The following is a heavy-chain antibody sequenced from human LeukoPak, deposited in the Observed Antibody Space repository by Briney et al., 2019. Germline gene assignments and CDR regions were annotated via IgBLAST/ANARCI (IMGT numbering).Heavy chain of an antibody. J-gene: IGHJ3*02. V-gene: IGHV5-51*01. CDR3: ARHRGIAVAGTSGAFDI. Sequence: GESLKISCKGSGYSFTSYWIGWVRQMRGKGLEWMGIIYPGDSDTRYSPSFQGQVTISADKSISTAYLQWSSLKASDTAMYYCARHRGIAVAGTSGAFDIWGQGTMVTVSS. D-gene: IGHD6-19*01. CDR1: GYSFTSYW. CDR2: IYPGDSDT.